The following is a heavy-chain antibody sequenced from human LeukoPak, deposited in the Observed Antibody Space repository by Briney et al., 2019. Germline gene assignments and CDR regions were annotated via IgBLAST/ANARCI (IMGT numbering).Heavy chain of an antibody. CDR3: ARESAGIAAAGTPWFDP. Sequence: ASVKVPCKASGYTLTSYYMHWVRQAPGQGLEWMGIINPSGGSTSYAQKFQGRVTMTRDTSTSTVYMELSSLRSEDTAVYYCARESAGIAAAGTPWFDPWGQGTLVTVSS. CDR2: INPSGGST. D-gene: IGHD6-13*01. V-gene: IGHV1-46*01. CDR1: GYTLTSYY. J-gene: IGHJ5*02.